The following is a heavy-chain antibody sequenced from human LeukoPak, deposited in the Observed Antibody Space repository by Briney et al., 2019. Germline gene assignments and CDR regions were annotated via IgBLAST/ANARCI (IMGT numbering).Heavy chain of an antibody. Sequence: GGSLRLSCAASGVTFSSDAMSWGRQAPGKGLGWVSAISGSGGSTYYADSVKGRFTISRDNSKNTLYLQMNSLRAEDTAVYYCAKGDGDYGYYYYGMDVWGQGTTVTVSS. D-gene: IGHD4-17*01. CDR3: AKGDGDYGYYYYGMDV. J-gene: IGHJ6*02. CDR2: ISGSGGST. V-gene: IGHV3-23*01. CDR1: GVTFSSDA.